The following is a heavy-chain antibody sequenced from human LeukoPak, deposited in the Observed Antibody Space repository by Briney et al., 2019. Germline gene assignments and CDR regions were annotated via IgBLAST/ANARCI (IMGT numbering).Heavy chain of an antibody. CDR3: TRALVAYGDDDY. J-gene: IGHJ4*02. Sequence: ASVKVSCKASGDTFTSDGISWVRQAPGQGLEWMGWISAYNGYTNYAQKLQGRVTMTTDTSTSTAYMELRSLRSDDTAVYYCTRALVAYGDDDYWGQGTLVTVSS. V-gene: IGHV1-18*01. D-gene: IGHD4-17*01. CDR1: GDTFTSDG. CDR2: ISAYNGYT.